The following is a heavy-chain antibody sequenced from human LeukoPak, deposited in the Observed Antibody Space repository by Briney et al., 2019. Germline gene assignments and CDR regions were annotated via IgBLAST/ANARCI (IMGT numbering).Heavy chain of an antibody. V-gene: IGHV4-4*07. CDR1: GGSINSFY. CDR2: IYSSGST. D-gene: IGHD6-13*01. J-gene: IGHJ4*02. CDR3: ARDSSSWYVFDY. Sequence: SETLSLTCTVSGGSINSFYWTWIRQPAGKGLEWIGRIYSSGSTNFNPSLKSRVTMSVDTSKNQFSLKLSPVTAADTAVYYCARDSSSWYVFDYWGQGTLVTVSS.